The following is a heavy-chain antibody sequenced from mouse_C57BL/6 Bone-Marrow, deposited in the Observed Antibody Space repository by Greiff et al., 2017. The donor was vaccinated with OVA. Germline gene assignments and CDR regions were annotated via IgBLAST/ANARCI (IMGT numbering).Heavy chain of an antibody. Sequence: VKLQQPGAELVKPGASVKLSCKASGYTFTSYWMHWVKQRPGQGLEWIGMIHPNSGSTNYNEKFKSKATLTVDKSSSTAYMQLSSLTSEDSAVYYCARSRLRGRYYAMDYWGQGTSVTVSS. CDR1: GYTFTSYW. CDR3: ARSRLRGRYYAMDY. J-gene: IGHJ4*01. D-gene: IGHD2-4*01. V-gene: IGHV1-64*01. CDR2: IHPNSGST.